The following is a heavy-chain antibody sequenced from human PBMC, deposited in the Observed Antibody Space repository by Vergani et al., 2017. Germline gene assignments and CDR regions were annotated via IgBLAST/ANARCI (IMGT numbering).Heavy chain of an antibody. D-gene: IGHD6-19*01. Sequence: QLQLQESGPGLVKPSATLSPTCSVSGASLRSSNYYWGWIRQPPGKGLEWIASIYYSGSTYYNPSLKIRVTISVDTSKNQFSLKLSSVTAADTAVYFCARHSTVEWLVKLGWIDPWGQGILVTVSS. V-gene: IGHV4-39*01. CDR1: GASLRSSNYY. CDR2: IYYSGST. J-gene: IGHJ5*02. CDR3: ARHSTVEWLVKLGWIDP.